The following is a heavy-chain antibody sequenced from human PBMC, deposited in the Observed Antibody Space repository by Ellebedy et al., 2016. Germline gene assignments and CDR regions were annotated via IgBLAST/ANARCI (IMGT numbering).Heavy chain of an antibody. D-gene: IGHD3-3*01. V-gene: IGHV3-48*04. CDR2: ISRSSDTI. CDR3: AKDSRFPDDVFDI. J-gene: IGHJ3*02. CDR1: GFIFSSYS. Sequence: GESLKISXAASGFIFSSYSMNWVRQAPGKGLEWVSYISRSSDTIYYADSVKGRFTISRDNAKNSLYLQMNSLRAEDTAVYYCAKDSRFPDDVFDIWGQGTMVTVSS.